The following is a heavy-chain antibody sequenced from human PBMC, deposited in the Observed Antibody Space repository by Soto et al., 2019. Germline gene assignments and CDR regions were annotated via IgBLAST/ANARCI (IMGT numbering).Heavy chain of an antibody. CDR2: IIPVLGVT. V-gene: IGHV1-69*02. Sequence: QVQLVQSGAEVKKPGSSVKVSCQASGSTFSSYTVSWVRQGPGQGLEWMGRIIPVLGVTNYAPKFKGRVTITADKSKTTVYMELSSLRSWDTAVYYCARRRYCGADCYSKYYYGMDVWGQGTTVTVSS. CDR3: ARRRYCGADCYSKYYYGMDV. D-gene: IGHD2-21*02. CDR1: GSTFSSYT. J-gene: IGHJ6*02.